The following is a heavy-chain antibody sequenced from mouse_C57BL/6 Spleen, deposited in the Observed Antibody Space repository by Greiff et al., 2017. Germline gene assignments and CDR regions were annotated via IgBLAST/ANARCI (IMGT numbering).Heavy chain of an antibody. J-gene: IGHJ4*01. V-gene: IGHV1-39*01. Sequence: VHVKQSGPELVKPGASVKISCKASGYSFTDYNMNWVKQSNGKSLEWIGVINPNYGTTSYNQKFKGKATLTVDQSSSTAYMQLNSLTSEDSAVYYCARERPYGHLYAMDYWGQGTSVTVSS. D-gene: IGHD1-1*02. CDR1: GYSFTDYN. CDR3: ARERPYGHLYAMDY. CDR2: INPNYGTT.